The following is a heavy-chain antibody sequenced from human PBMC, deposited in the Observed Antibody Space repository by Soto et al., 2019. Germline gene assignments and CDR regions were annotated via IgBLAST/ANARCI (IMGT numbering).Heavy chain of an antibody. CDR2: IYYSGST. Sequence: PSETLSLTCAVSGGSISSYYWSWIRQPPGKGLEWIGYIYYSGSTNYNPSLKSRVTISVDTSKNQFSLKLSSVTAADTAVYYCARGNGWEQLGQRDALDICGQGKMVTVSS. J-gene: IGHJ3*02. D-gene: IGHD1-26*01. CDR1: GGSISSYY. V-gene: IGHV4-59*01. CDR3: ARGNGWEQLGQRDALDI.